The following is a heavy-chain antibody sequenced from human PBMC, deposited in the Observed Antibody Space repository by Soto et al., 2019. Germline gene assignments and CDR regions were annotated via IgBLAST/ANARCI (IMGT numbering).Heavy chain of an antibody. CDR1: GFTFSSYW. CDR3: ARDSYPYIAVAASDY. D-gene: IGHD6-19*01. CDR2: INSDGSST. Sequence: GGSLRLSCAASGFTFSSYWMHWVRQAPGKGLVWVSRINSDGSSTSYADSVKGRFTISRDNAKNTLYLQMNSLRAEDTAVYYCARDSYPYIAVAASDYWGQGTLVTVSS. J-gene: IGHJ4*02. V-gene: IGHV3-74*01.